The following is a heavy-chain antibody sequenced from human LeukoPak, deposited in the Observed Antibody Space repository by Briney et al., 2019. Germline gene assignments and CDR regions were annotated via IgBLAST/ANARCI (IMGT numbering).Heavy chain of an antibody. D-gene: IGHD1-7*01. J-gene: IGHJ6*03. CDR2: INWNGGAT. Sequence: PGGSLRLSCVASGFKLGDYGMVWVRQVPGKGLEWVSGINWNGGATGYLDSVKGRFTISRDGPKNSLYLQMDGLRPEDTALYYCARGSKLSYYYYYYMDVWGRGTTVTVSS. CDR1: GFKLGDYG. V-gene: IGHV3-20*04. CDR3: ARGSKLSYYYYYYMDV.